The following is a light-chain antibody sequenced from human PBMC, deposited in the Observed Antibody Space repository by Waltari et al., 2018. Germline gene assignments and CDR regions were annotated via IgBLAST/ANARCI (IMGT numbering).Light chain of an antibody. J-gene: IGLJ1*01. CDR1: SSNIGSNT. Sequence: QSVLTQPPSASGTPGQRVTISCSGSSSNIGSNTVNWYQQLPGTAPKLLIYSNNQRPSEVPSRFSGSTSSTSTSLAISGLQSEDEADYYCAAWDDSLNGLYVFGTGTKVTVL. CDR3: AAWDDSLNGLYV. V-gene: IGLV1-44*01. CDR2: SNN.